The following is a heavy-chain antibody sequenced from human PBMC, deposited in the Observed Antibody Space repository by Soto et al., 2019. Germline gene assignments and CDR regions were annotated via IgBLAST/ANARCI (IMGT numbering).Heavy chain of an antibody. V-gene: IGHV3-30*03. CDR3: ARGWYCGGDCYEWYFDL. J-gene: IGHJ2*01. CDR1: GFTFSSYG. D-gene: IGHD2-21*02. Sequence: PGGSLRVSCAASGFTFSSYGMHWVRQAPGKGLEWVAVISYDGSNKYYADSVKGRFTISRDNSKNTLYLQMNSLRTEDMAVYFCARGWYCGGDCYEWYFDLWGRGTLVTVSS. CDR2: ISYDGSNK.